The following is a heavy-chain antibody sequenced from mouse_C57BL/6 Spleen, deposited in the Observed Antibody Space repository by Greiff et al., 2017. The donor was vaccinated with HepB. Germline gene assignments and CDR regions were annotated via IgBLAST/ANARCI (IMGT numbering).Heavy chain of an antibody. CDR3: ARGRGVHFDY. CDR2: IDPSDSYT. J-gene: IGHJ2*01. V-gene: IGHV1-69*01. Sequence: VQLQQPGAELVMPGASVKLSCKASGYTFTSYWMHWVKQRPGQGLEWIGEIDPSDSYTNYNQKFKGKSTLTVDKSSSTAYMQLSSLTSEDSAGYYCARGRGVHFDYWGQGTTLTVSS. CDR1: GYTFTSYW.